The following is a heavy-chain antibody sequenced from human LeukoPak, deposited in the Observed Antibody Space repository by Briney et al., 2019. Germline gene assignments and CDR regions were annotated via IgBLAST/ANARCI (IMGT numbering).Heavy chain of an antibody. CDR2: INHSGRI. D-gene: IGHD3-22*01. J-gene: IGHJ4*02. Sequence: SETLSPTCAVYGGSFSGYYWSWIRQPPGKGLEWIGEINHSGRINYNPSLKSRVTISVDTSKNQFSLKLSSVTAADTAVYYCARGRGYYDSSLAYWGQGTLVTVSS. V-gene: IGHV4-34*01. CDR1: GGSFSGYY. CDR3: ARGRGYYDSSLAY.